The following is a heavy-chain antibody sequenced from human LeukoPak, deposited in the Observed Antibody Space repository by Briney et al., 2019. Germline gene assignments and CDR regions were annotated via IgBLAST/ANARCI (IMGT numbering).Heavy chain of an antibody. CDR3: ARGVVPAALPLYYYYYGMDV. J-gene: IGHJ6*02. Sequence: GGSLRLSCAASGXTFSDYYMSWIRQAPGKGLEWVSYISSSSSYTNYADSVKGRFTISRDNAKNSLYLQMNSLRAEDTAVYYCARGVVPAALPLYYYYYGMDVWGQGSTVTVSS. D-gene: IGHD2-2*01. V-gene: IGHV3-11*03. CDR1: GXTFSDYY. CDR2: ISSSSSYT.